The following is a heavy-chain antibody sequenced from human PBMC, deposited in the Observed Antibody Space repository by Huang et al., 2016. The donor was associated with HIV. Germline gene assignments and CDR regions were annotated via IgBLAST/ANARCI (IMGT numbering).Heavy chain of an antibody. D-gene: IGHD3-10*01. CDR3: ARRFRVAATRKWFDP. CDR2: VNDGGDI. V-gene: IGHV4-34*01. J-gene: IGHJ5*02. CDR1: GESLGTYY. Sequence: QVQLQQWGAGLLKPSETLALTCAVYGESLGTYYWAWIRRPPGKGLKWIGEVNDGGDINYNPSRESRVSISVDTTRNQVSLTWTSMTAADTATYYCARRFRVAATRKWFDPWGQGTLVIVSS.